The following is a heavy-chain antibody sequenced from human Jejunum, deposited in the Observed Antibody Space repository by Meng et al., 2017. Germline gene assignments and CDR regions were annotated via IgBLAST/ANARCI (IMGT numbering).Heavy chain of an antibody. Sequence: QVQLQESGPGLGTPSEPLSLTCAVSGGSIERNNWWTWLGQPPGQGLEWIGEVYHSASTHYNPSHQSRVTISIDNSKNRFSMSLNSVTAADTAIYYCARADYVRYFDLWGRGTLVTVSS. CDR3: ARADYVRYFDL. V-gene: IGHV4-4*02. J-gene: IGHJ2*01. D-gene: IGHD3-10*02. CDR2: VYHSAST. CDR1: GGSIERNNW.